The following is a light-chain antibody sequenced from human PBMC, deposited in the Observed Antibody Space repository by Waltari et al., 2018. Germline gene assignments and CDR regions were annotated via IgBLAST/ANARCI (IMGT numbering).Light chain of an antibody. CDR1: SSAVGGYNF. Sequence: QSALTQPASASGSPGQSIAISCAGTSSAVGGYNFVSWYQQPPGKAPKTMIYNVPKRPSGVSDRFSGSKSGNTASLTISGLQAEDEGDYYCGSYRYGSSLVFGGGTRMTVL. CDR2: NVP. CDR3: GSYRYGSSLV. J-gene: IGLJ2*01. V-gene: IGLV2-14*03.